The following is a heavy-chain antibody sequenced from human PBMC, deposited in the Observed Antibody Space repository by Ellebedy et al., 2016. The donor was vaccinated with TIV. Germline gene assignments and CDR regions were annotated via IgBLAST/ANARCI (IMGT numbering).Heavy chain of an antibody. CDR1: RYTFTGYY. D-gene: IGHD6-19*01. V-gene: IGHV1-2*04. Sequence: ASVKVSXKASRYTFTGYYMHWVRQAPGQGLEWMGWINPNSGGTNYAQKFQGWVTMTRDTSISTAYMELSRLRSDDTAVYYCAREGGGSGAEVDAFDIWGQGTMVTVSS. CDR3: AREGGGSGAEVDAFDI. J-gene: IGHJ3*02. CDR2: INPNSGGT.